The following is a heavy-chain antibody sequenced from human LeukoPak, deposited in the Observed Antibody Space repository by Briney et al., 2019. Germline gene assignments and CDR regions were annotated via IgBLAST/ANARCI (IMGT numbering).Heavy chain of an antibody. CDR1: GASLTTYY. D-gene: IGHD3-10*01. CDR2: ISDTGST. V-gene: IGHV4-59*01. J-gene: IGHJ4*02. Sequence: SETLSLTCTVTGASLTTYYWSWVRQPPGKGLECIGYISDTGSTTYSSSLRSRVTISVDTSNNPFSLKLTSVTAADTAVYYCARVHYYGSGSKYYAHGFYYFDFWGQGTLVTVSS. CDR3: ARVHYYGSGSKYYAHGFYYFDF.